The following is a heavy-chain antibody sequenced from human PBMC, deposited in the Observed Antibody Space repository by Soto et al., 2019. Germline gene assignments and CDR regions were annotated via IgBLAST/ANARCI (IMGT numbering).Heavy chain of an antibody. CDR1: GGSISSSNW. D-gene: IGHD3-10*01. J-gene: IGHJ6*02. CDR2: IYHSGST. CDR3: ARERAFGESSPGYYYYDMDV. V-gene: IGHV4-4*02. Sequence: QVQLQESGPGLVKPSGTLSLTCAVSGGSISSSNWWSWVRQPPGKGLEWIGEIYHSGSTNYNPSLKSRVTISVDKSKNQFSLKLSSVTAADTAVYYCARERAFGESSPGYYYYDMDVWGQGTTVTVSS.